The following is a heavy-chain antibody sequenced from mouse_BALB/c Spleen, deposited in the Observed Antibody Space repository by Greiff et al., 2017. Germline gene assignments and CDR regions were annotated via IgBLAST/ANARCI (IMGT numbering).Heavy chain of an antibody. CDR1: GFNIKDTY. CDR2: IDPANGNT. Sequence: EVKLVESGAELVKPGASVKLSCTASGFNIKDTYMHWVKQRPEQGLEWIGRIDPANGNTKYDPKFQGKATITADTSSNTAYLQLSSLTSEDTAVYYCARFPDYGSSYGFAYWGQGTLVTVSA. V-gene: IGHV14-3*02. CDR3: ARFPDYGSSYGFAY. J-gene: IGHJ3*01. D-gene: IGHD1-1*01.